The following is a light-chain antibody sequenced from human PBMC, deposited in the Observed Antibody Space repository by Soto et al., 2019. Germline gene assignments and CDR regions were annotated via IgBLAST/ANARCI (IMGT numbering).Light chain of an antibody. CDR1: QAISSC. CDR2: GAS. CDR3: QQLNTFPRT. V-gene: IGKV1-9*01. J-gene: IGKJ5*01. Sequence: DIQLTQSPSFLSASVGDRVTITCRASQAISSCLFWYQQKPGKAPKVLIYGASTLQSGVPSRFSCSGSGTEFTLTISSLQPEDFATYYCQQLNTFPRTFGQGTQLDIK.